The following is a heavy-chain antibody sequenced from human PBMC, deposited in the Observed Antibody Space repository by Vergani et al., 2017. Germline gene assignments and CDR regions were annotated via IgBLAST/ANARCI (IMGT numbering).Heavy chain of an antibody. CDR1: GGSVSSGSSY. J-gene: IGHJ6*03. CDR3: ARGVWFGENVYYYYYMDV. CDR2: IYYRGST. V-gene: IGHV4-61*01. D-gene: IGHD3-10*01. Sequence: QVQLQESGPGLVKPSETLSLTCTVSGGSVSSGSSYWSWIRQPPGKGLEWIGYIYYRGSTNYNPALKSRVTISVDTSKNQFSLKLSSVTAADTAVYYCARGVWFGENVYYYYYMDVWGKGTTVTVSS.